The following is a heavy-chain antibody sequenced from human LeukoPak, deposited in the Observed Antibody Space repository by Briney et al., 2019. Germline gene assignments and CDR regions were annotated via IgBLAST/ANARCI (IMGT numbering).Heavy chain of an antibody. Sequence: GGSLRLSCAASGFTFSSYWMHWVRQAPGKGLVWVSRINSDGSSTNYADSVKGRFTISRDNAKNTLYLRMNSLRVEDTAVYYCASSPEDGPDYWGQGTLVTVSS. V-gene: IGHV3-74*01. CDR1: GFTFSSYW. J-gene: IGHJ4*02. CDR2: INSDGSST. D-gene: IGHD5-24*01. CDR3: ASSPEDGPDY.